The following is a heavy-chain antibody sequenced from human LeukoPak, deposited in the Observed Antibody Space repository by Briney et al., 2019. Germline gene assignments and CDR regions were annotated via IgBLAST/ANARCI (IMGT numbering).Heavy chain of an antibody. D-gene: IGHD3-22*01. CDR1: GYTFTGYY. CDR3: ARDDYYDSMWGSWFGP. CDR2: INPNSGGT. Sequence: ASVKVSCKASGYTFTGYYMHWVRQAPGQGLEWMGWINPNSGGTNYAQKFQGRVTMTRDTSISTAYMELSRLRSDDTAVYYCARDDYYDSMWGSWFGPWGQGTLVTVSS. J-gene: IGHJ5*02. V-gene: IGHV1-2*02.